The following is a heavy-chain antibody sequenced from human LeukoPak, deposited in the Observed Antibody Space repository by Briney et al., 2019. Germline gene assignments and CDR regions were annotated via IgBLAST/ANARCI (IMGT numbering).Heavy chain of an antibody. CDR1: GFTFSGNA. J-gene: IGHJ5*02. Sequence: GGSLRLSCAASGFTFSGNAMAWVRQTPGKGLEWVSAITGSGDATYYTDSVKGRFTISRDNSKNTVYLQMNSLRPEDTALYYCAKVGNWASVSWGQGTLVTVSS. D-gene: IGHD7-27*01. CDR2: ITGSGDAT. CDR3: AKVGNWASVS. V-gene: IGHV3-23*01.